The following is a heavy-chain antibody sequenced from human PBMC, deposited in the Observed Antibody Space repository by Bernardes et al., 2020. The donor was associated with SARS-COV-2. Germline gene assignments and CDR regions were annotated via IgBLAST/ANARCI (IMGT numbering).Heavy chain of an antibody. Sequence: ASVKVYCQASGNPFTTYALIWVRQAPGQGLEWMGWISGYGVNTNYAQKFQGRVTMTTDTSTNTAYMELRSLRSDDTAVYYCARELQVKGEVAFDIWGQGTMVTVSS. V-gene: IGHV1-18*01. J-gene: IGHJ3*02. CDR2: ISGYGVNT. CDR1: GNPFTTYA. CDR3: ARELQVKGEVAFDI. D-gene: IGHD3-16*01.